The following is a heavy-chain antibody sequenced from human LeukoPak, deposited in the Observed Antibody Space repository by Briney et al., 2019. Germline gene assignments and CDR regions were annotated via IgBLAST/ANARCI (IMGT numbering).Heavy chain of an antibody. CDR3: ARVVMGYFDY. Sequence: EWISIIHSGDLTYYADSVKDRFTISRDNSKNTLYLQMNSLRAEDTAVYFCARVVMGYFDYWGQGTLVTVSS. J-gene: IGHJ4*02. D-gene: IGHD2-21*01. V-gene: IGHV3-53*01. CDR2: IHSGDLT.